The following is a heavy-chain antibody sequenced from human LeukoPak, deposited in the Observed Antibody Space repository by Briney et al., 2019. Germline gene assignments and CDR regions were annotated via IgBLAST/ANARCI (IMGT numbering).Heavy chain of an antibody. Sequence: GGSLRLSCAASGFTFDDYGMSGVRQAPGKGLEWVSGINWNGGSTGYADSVKGRFTISRDNAKNSLYLQMNSLRAEDTALYYCARDPANSYGYDGYYYYYMDVWGKGTTVTVSS. J-gene: IGHJ6*03. CDR1: GFTFDDYG. CDR3: ARDPANSYGYDGYYYYYMDV. D-gene: IGHD5-18*01. V-gene: IGHV3-20*04. CDR2: INWNGGST.